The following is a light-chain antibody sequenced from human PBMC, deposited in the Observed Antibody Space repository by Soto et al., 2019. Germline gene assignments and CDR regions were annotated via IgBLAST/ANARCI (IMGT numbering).Light chain of an antibody. CDR1: QSVSSNY. V-gene: IGKV3-20*01. J-gene: IGKJ4*01. CDR2: AAS. CDR3: QQFGSSRLT. Sequence: EIVLTQSPGTLSLSPGERATLSCRASQSVSSNYLAWYQQKPGQAPRLLIYAASTRATDIPDRFSGSGSGTDFTLSISRLEPEDFAVYYCQQFGSSRLTFGGGTKVEIK.